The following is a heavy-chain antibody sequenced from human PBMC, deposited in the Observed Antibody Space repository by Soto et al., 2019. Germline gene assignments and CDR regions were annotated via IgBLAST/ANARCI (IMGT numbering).Heavy chain of an antibody. CDR3: AREPNYLDY. J-gene: IGHJ4*02. V-gene: IGHV1-18*01. CDR2: ISAYNGNT. Sequence: ASVKVSCKASGYTFNSYGISWVRQAPGQALEWMGWISAYNGNTKYAQKRQGRVTMTTDTSTSTAYMELRSLRSDVTAVYYCAREPNYLDYWVQGTLVTSPQ. CDR1: GYTFNSYG.